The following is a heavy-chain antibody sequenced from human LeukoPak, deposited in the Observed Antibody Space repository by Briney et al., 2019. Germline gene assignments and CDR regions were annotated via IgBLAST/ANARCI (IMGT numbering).Heavy chain of an antibody. Sequence: GRSLRLSCAASGFTFSSYGMHWVRQAPGKGLEWVAFIRYDGSNKYYADSVKGRFTISRDNSKNTLYLQMNSLRAEDTAVYYCAKSDGYQLPPLNYWGQGTLVTVSS. CDR1: GFTFSSYG. V-gene: IGHV3-30*02. CDR3: AKSDGYQLPPLNY. J-gene: IGHJ4*02. CDR2: IRYDGSNK. D-gene: IGHD2-2*01.